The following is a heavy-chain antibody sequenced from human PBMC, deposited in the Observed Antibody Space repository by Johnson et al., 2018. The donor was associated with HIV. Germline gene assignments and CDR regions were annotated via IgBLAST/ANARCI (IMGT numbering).Heavy chain of an antibody. J-gene: IGHJ3*02. CDR1: GFTFSFYW. V-gene: IGHV3-7*01. CDR3: ARSGGYPNAFDM. Sequence: MLLVESGGGLVQPGGSLRLSCVGSGFTFSFYWMSWVRQAPGKGLEWVANIKQDGSEKYYVDSVKGRFTISRDTSKNTLFLQMNSLRVEDTAVYYCARSGGYPNAFDMWGQGTLVTVPA. CDR2: IKQDGSEK. D-gene: IGHD6-13*01.